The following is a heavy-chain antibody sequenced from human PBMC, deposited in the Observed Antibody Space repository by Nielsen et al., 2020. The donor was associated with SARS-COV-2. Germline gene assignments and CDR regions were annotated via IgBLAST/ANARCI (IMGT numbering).Heavy chain of an antibody. J-gene: IGHJ4*02. CDR1: GFTFSSYG. CDR2: ISYDGSNK. V-gene: IGHV3-33*05. Sequence: GESLKISCAASGFTFSSYGMHWVRQAPGKGLEWVAVISYDGSNKYYADSVKGRFTISRDNSKNTLYLQMNSLRAEDTAVYYCARDRLNIRFFDYWGQGTLVTVSS. CDR3: ARDRLNIRFFDY. D-gene: IGHD4-17*01.